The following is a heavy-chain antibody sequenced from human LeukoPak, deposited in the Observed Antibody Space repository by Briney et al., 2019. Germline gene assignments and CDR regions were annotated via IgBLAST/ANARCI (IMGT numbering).Heavy chain of an antibody. Sequence: SETLSLTCTVSGDSIRSYYWSWIRQPPGKGLEWIGNIHYSGSTKYNSSLKSRVTISVDTSNNQFSLRVTSLTAADTAVYYCARLGALHDSFDVWGQGTLVTVSS. J-gene: IGHJ3*01. CDR3: ARLGALHDSFDV. V-gene: IGHV4-59*12. D-gene: IGHD3-16*01. CDR1: GDSIRSYY. CDR2: IHYSGST.